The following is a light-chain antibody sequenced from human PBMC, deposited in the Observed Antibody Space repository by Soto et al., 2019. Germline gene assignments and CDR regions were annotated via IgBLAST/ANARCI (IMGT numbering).Light chain of an antibody. V-gene: IGLV4-69*01. J-gene: IGLJ3*02. CDR1: SGHSTYA. CDR2: LDSDGSH. Sequence: QLVLTQSPSASASLGASVKLTCTLSSGHSTYAIAWHQQQPEKGPRYLMKLDSDGSHSKGDGIPDRFSGSSSGAEHYLTISSLQSEDEADYYCQTWATVPDWVFGGGTKLTVL. CDR3: QTWATVPDWV.